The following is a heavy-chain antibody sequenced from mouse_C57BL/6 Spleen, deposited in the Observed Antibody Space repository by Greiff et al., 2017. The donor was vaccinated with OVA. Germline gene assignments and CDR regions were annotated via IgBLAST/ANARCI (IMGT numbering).Heavy chain of an antibody. V-gene: IGHV1-82*01. Sequence: QVQLQQSGPELVKPGASVKISCTASGYAFSSSWMNWVKQRPGKGLEWIGRIYPGDGDTNYNGKFKGKTTLTADKSSSTAYMQLSSLTSEDAAVYVCASPARLRQEGDAMDYWGQGTSVTVSA. CDR2: IYPGDGDT. D-gene: IGHD2-4*01. CDR3: ASPARLRQEGDAMDY. J-gene: IGHJ4*01. CDR1: GYAFSSSW.